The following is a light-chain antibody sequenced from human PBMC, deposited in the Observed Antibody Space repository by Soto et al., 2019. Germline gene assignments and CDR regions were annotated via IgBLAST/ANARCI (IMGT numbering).Light chain of an antibody. Sequence: DIQMTQSPSTLSASVGDRVTITCRASQSISSWLAWYQQKPGKAPKLLIYDASSLESGVPSRFSGRGSGPELTLAISSLQPDDFAPYYCQQYNSYPRTFGQGTKVEIK. V-gene: IGKV1-5*01. J-gene: IGKJ1*01. CDR1: QSISSW. CDR2: DAS. CDR3: QQYNSYPRT.